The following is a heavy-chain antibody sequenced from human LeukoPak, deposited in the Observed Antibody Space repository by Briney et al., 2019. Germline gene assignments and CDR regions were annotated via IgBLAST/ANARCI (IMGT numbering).Heavy chain of an antibody. CDR1: GGSISSYY. D-gene: IGHD2-15*01. J-gene: IGHJ1*01. Sequence: SGTLSLTCTVSGGSISSYYWSWIRQPPGKGLEWIGYVYYSGSTNYNPSLKSRVTMSVATSKNQFSLKLSSVTAADTAVYYCASLRYCSGGSCFPKYFQHWGQGTLVTVSS. CDR3: ASLRYCSGGSCFPKYFQH. CDR2: VYYSGST. V-gene: IGHV4-59*08.